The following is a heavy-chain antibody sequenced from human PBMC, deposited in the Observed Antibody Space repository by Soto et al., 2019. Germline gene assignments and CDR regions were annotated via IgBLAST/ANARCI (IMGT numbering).Heavy chain of an antibody. Sequence: EVQLLESGGGLVQPGGSLRLSCAASGFTFSSYAMSWVRQAPGKGLEWVSAISGSGGSTYYADSVKGRFTISRDNSKNTLYLQMNSLRAEDTAVYYCAKYPHPYGFWSGYPFDPWGQGTLVTVSS. J-gene: IGHJ5*02. CDR2: ISGSGGST. CDR1: GFTFSSYA. D-gene: IGHD3-3*01. CDR3: AKYPHPYGFWSGYPFDP. V-gene: IGHV3-23*01.